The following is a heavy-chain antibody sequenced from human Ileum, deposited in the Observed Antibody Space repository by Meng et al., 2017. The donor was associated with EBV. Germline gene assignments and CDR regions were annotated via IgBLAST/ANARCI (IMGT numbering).Heavy chain of an antibody. CDR1: GGSISATEYY. CDR3: ARESYSDSSGYYSLDY. D-gene: IGHD3-22*01. V-gene: IGHV4-39*07. Sequence: QLQLQESGPGRVNPSETLSLTCTVSGGSISATEYYWGWIRQPPGKGLEWIGSVYYAGSTFYNPPLRSRVTISVDKSNNQFSLKVSSVTAADTAVYYCARESYSDSSGYYSLDYWGQGSLVTVSS. CDR2: VYYAGST. J-gene: IGHJ4*02.